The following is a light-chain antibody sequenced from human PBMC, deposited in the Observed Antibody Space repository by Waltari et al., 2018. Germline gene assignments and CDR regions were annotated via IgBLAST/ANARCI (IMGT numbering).Light chain of an antibody. J-gene: IGKJ5*01. CDR1: QSISTY. CDR2: DSS. Sequence: VLTQSPATLSLSPGAGATLSCRASQSISTYLAWFQQETGPAPRLLIYDSSNRAPGGPARFSGSGSGTDFTRSISSLEPEDFAVYYCHQRGSWPITFGQGTRLEIK. V-gene: IGKV3-11*01. CDR3: HQRGSWPIT.